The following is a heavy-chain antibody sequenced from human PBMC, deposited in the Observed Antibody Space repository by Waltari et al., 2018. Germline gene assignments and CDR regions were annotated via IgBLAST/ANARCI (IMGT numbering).Heavy chain of an antibody. Sequence: QVQLVQSGAEVKKPGSSVKVSCKASGGTFSSYAISWVRQAPGQGLEGMGGIIPIFGTANYAQKFQGRVTITADESTSTAYMELSSLRSEDTAVYYCARDTKEWELLPSYYYYGMDVWGQGTTVTVPS. D-gene: IGHD1-26*01. V-gene: IGHV1-69*01. J-gene: IGHJ6*02. CDR2: IIPIFGTA. CDR3: ARDTKEWELLPSYYYYGMDV. CDR1: GGTFSSYA.